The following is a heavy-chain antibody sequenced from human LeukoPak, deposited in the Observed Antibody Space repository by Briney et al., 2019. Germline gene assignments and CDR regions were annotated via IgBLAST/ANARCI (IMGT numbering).Heavy chain of an antibody. Sequence: PGGSLRLSCAASGFTFSSYWMSWVRQAPGKGLEWVANIKQDGSEKYYVDSVKGRFTISRDNAKNSLYLQMNSLRAEDTAVYYCARDYLDSSSWYVWGYFDYRGQGTLVTVSS. D-gene: IGHD6-13*01. CDR2: IKQDGSEK. V-gene: IGHV3-7*01. CDR3: ARDYLDSSSWYVWGYFDY. J-gene: IGHJ4*02. CDR1: GFTFSSYW.